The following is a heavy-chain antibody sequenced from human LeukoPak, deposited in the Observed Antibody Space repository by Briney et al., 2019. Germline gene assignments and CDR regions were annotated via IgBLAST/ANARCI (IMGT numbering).Heavy chain of an antibody. J-gene: IGHJ4*02. CDR1: GGSISSYY. CDR3: ARLRDDYGGNSGFDY. D-gene: IGHD4-23*01. V-gene: IGHV4-59*08. CDR2: IYYSGST. Sequence: SETLSLTCTVSGGSISSYYWSWIRQPPGKGLEWIGYIYYSGSTNYNPSLKSRVTISVDTSKNQFSLKLSSVTAADTAVYYCARLRDDYGGNSGFDYWGQGTLVTVSS.